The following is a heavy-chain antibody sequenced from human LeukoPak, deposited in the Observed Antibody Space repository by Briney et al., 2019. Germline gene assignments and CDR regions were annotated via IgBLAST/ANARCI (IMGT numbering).Heavy chain of an antibody. CDR2: GDGDT. V-gene: IGHV1-3*01. Sequence: GDGDTKYSQNFQGRVTFARDTSANTAFMELSSLRSEDTAVYYCARRGVTTRDSYYYAMHVWGQGTTVTVSS. CDR3: ARRGVTTRDSYYYAMHV. J-gene: IGHJ6*02. D-gene: IGHD2-21*02.